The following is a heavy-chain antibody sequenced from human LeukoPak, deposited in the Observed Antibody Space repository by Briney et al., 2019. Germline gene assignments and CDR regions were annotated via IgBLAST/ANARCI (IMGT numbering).Heavy chain of an antibody. CDR1: GGSISSYY. J-gene: IGHJ4*02. V-gene: IGHV4-59*01. Sequence: PSETLSLTCTVSGGSISSYYWSWIRQPPGKGLEWIGYIYYSGSTNYNPSLKSRVTISVDTSKNQFSLKLSSVTAADPAVYYCARERGVGNFDYWGQGTLVTVSS. D-gene: IGHD2-15*01. CDR3: ARERGVGNFDY. CDR2: IYYSGST.